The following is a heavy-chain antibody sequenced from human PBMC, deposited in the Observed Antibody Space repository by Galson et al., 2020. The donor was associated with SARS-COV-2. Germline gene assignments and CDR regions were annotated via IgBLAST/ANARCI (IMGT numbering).Heavy chain of an antibody. CDR3: ARGPSPPVRGVLGS. Sequence: GESLKISCAASGFTFSSYWMHWVRQAPGKGLVWVSRINSYGSSTDYADSVKGRFTISRDNAKNTLFLQMNSLRAEDTAVYSCARGPSPPVRGVLGSWGQGTLVTVSS. CDR2: INSYGSST. D-gene: IGHD3-10*01. V-gene: IGHV3-74*01. J-gene: IGHJ5*02. CDR1: GFTFSSYW.